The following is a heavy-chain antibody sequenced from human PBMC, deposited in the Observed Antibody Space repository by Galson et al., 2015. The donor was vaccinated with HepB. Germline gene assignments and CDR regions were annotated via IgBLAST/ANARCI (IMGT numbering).Heavy chain of an antibody. CDR2: ISGSGGST. CDR1: GFTFSSYA. CDR3: AKDRDYDILTGYYSSSGAFDI. D-gene: IGHD3-9*01. J-gene: IGHJ3*02. Sequence: SLRLSCAASGFTFSSYAMSWVRQAPGKGLEWVSAISGSGGSTYYADSVKGRFTISRDNSKNTLYLQMNSLRAEDTAVYYCAKDRDYDILTGYYSSSGAFDIWGQGTMVTVSS. V-gene: IGHV3-23*01.